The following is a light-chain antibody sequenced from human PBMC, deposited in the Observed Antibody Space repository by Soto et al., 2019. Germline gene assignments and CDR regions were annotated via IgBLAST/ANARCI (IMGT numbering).Light chain of an antibody. CDR2: DVT. CDR1: SSDVGGYNY. J-gene: IGLJ1*01. Sequence: QSALTQPPSVSGSPGQSVTISCTGTSSDVGGYNYVSWYQQHPGKAPKLMIYDVTKRPSGVPDRFSGSKSGNTASLTISGLQAEEEADYYCSSYAGSYSYVFGTGTKVTVL. CDR3: SSYAGSYSYV. V-gene: IGLV2-11*01.